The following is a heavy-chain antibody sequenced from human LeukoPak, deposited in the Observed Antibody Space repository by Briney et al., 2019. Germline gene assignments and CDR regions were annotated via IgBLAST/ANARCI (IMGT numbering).Heavy chain of an antibody. D-gene: IGHD1-26*01. CDR1: GFTFSSYA. V-gene: IGHV3-23*01. CDR3: AKDASGSTSYSYHFGMDV. J-gene: IGHJ6*02. Sequence: GGSLRLSCVTSGFTFSSYAMSWVRQAPGKGLEWVSVISGSGGTTYYAASVKGRFTISRDNSKSTLYLQMNRLRAEDTAVYYCAKDASGSTSYSYHFGMDVWGQGTTV. CDR2: ISGSGGTT.